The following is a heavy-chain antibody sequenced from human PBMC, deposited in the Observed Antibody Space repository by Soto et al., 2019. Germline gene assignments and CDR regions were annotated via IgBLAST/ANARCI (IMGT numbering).Heavy chain of an antibody. V-gene: IGHV3-74*01. CDR3: GRSYGSGTYYLGY. D-gene: IGHD3-10*01. Sequence: EVQLVESGGGLVQPGGSLRLSCAASGFTFSDYWMHWVRQAPGQGLVWVSRIHSDGISTFYADSVKGRFTMSRDNAKNTMDRQMNTLRAEDTAVYYCGRSYGSGTYYLGYWGQGTLVTVSS. CDR2: IHSDGIST. J-gene: IGHJ4*02. CDR1: GFTFSDYW.